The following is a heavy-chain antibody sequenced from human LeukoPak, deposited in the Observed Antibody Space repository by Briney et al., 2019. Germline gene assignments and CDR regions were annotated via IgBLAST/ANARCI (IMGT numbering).Heavy chain of an antibody. Sequence: GASVKVSCKASGGTFSSYAISWVRQAPGQGLEWMGWINPNSGGTNYAQKFQGRVTMTRDTSISTAYMELSRLRSDDTAVYYCAREAPSRYWGQGTLVTVSS. CDR1: GGTFSSYA. J-gene: IGHJ4*02. D-gene: IGHD2-2*01. V-gene: IGHV1-2*02. CDR2: INPNSGGT. CDR3: AREAPSRY.